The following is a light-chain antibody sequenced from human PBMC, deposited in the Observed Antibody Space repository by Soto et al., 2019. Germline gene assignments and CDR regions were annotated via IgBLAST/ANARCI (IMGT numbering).Light chain of an antibody. CDR3: QQSYSTLIT. Sequence: DIQMTQSPSTLSASVGDRVTITCRASESVSGWLAWYQQKPGEAPKLLIYHASSLESGVPSRFSGSGSGTEFTLTISSLQPDDFATYYCQQSYSTLITFGQGARLEIK. CDR2: HAS. CDR1: ESVSGW. J-gene: IGKJ5*01. V-gene: IGKV1-5*01.